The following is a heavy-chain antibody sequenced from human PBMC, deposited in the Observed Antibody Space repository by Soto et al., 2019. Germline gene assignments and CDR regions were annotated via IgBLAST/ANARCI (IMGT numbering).Heavy chain of an antibody. CDR1: GFDFYNFA. Sequence: GGSLRLSCVVSGFDFYNFAMSWVRQPPGKGLEWVSGMSGGGDSTYYAGSVEGRFTISRDNSKNTLYLQLGNLGAEDTAVYYCGKERGYYYYYAVDDWGQGTTVTVSS. D-gene: IGHD3-10*01. CDR2: MSGGGDST. CDR3: GKERGYYYYYAVDD. V-gene: IGHV3-23*01. J-gene: IGHJ6*02.